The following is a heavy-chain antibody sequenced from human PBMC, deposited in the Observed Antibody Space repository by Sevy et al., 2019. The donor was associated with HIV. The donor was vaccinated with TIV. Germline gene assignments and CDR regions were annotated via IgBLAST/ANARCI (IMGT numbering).Heavy chain of an antibody. CDR2: IRYDGSNK. CDR1: GFTFSSYG. J-gene: IGHJ6*03. V-gene: IGHV3-30*02. CDR3: AKDSCSSTSCYYYYYMDV. Sequence: QLGGSLRLSCAASGFTFSSYGMHWVRQAPGKGLEWVAFIRYDGSNKYYADSVKGRFTISRDNSKNTLYLQMNSLRAEDTAVYYCAKDSCSSTSCYYYYYMDVWGKGTTVTVSS. D-gene: IGHD2-2*01.